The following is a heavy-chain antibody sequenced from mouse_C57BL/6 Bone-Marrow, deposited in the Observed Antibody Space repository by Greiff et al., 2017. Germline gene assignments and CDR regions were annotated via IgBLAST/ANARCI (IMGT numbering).Heavy chain of an antibody. J-gene: IGHJ4*01. CDR3: ARVLGRRYAMDY. CDR2: ISDGGSYT. D-gene: IGHD4-1*01. Sequence: EVNLVESGGGLVKPGGSLKLSCAASGFTFSSYAMSWVRQTPDKRLEWVATISDGGSYTYYPDNVKGRFTISRDNAKNNLYLQMSHLKSEDTAMYYCARVLGRRYAMDYWGQGTSVTVSS. CDR1: GFTFSSYA. V-gene: IGHV5-4*03.